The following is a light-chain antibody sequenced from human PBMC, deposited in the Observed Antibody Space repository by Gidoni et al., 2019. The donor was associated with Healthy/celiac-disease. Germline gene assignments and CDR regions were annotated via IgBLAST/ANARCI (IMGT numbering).Light chain of an antibody. CDR2: DAS. Sequence: ETVLTQSPANLSLSPGEKATLSCRASQSVSSHLAWYQQKPGQAPRLLISDASNRATGIPARCSGSGSGTDFTLTISSLEPEDFAVYYCQQRSNWITFGGGTKVEIK. CDR3: QQRSNWIT. V-gene: IGKV3-11*01. J-gene: IGKJ4*01. CDR1: QSVSSH.